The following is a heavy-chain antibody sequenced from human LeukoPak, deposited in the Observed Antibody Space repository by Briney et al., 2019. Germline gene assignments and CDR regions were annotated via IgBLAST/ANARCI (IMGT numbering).Heavy chain of an antibody. D-gene: IGHD2-2*01. CDR1: GYTFTSYD. J-gene: IGHJ4*02. Sequence: ASVKVSCKASGYTFTSYDINWVRQATGQGLEWMGWMNPNSGNTGYAQKFQGRVTITRNTSISTAYMELSSLRSEDTAVYYCARRDPYCSSTSCYYFDYWGQGTLVTVSS. V-gene: IGHV1-8*03. CDR3: ARRDPYCSSTSCYYFDY. CDR2: MNPNSGNT.